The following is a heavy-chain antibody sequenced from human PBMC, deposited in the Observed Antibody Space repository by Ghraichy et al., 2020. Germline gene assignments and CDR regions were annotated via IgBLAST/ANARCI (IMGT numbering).Heavy chain of an antibody. J-gene: IGHJ4*02. CDR2: ITSSGST. CDR3: ARHRCGGYACYPHWNFDH. D-gene: IGHD3-22*01. Sequence: SETLSFTCTVSGGSINTYYWSWIRQSPGKGLEWIGYITSSGSTKSNPSLESRVTMSLDTSKRQLSLRLNSVAAADTAVYYCARHRCGGYACYPHWNFDHWGQGTLVTVSS. V-gene: IGHV4-59*08. CDR1: GGSINTYY.